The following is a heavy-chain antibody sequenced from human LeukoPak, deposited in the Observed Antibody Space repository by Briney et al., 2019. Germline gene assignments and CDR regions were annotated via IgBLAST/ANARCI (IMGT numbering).Heavy chain of an antibody. D-gene: IGHD1-14*01. Sequence: PGGSLRLSCAASGFTFSTYVMNWVRQAPGKGLEWVSYISTTSTTIYYADSVKGRFTISRDNAKNSLYLQMNSLRDEDTAVYYCARDLTLSYWGQGTLVTVSS. CDR1: GFTFSTYV. CDR2: ISTTSTTI. CDR3: ARDLTLSY. V-gene: IGHV3-48*02. J-gene: IGHJ4*02.